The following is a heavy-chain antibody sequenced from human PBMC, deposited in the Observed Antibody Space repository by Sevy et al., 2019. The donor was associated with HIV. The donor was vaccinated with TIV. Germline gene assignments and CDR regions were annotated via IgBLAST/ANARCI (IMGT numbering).Heavy chain of an antibody. Sequence: GGSLRLSCAGSGVAPSGFIFRSYEMNWVRQAPGKWLEWVAFVTHTDTTKYYADSVKGRFTISRDNARNLLFLQMNNRRAEDTALYYCVRDNGAAAGDYWAQGTLVTVSS. CDR2: VTHTDTTK. CDR3: VRDNGAAAGDY. CDR1: GVAPSGFIFRSYE. D-gene: IGHD6-13*01. J-gene: IGHJ4*02. V-gene: IGHV3-48*03.